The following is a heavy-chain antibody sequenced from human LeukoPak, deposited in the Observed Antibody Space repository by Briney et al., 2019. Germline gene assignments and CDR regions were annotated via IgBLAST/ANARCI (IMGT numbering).Heavy chain of an antibody. CDR2: ISSSSSYI. J-gene: IGHJ4*02. Sequence: PGGSLRLSCAASGFTFSSYSMNWVRQAPGKGLEWVSSISSSSSYIYYADSVKGRFTISRDNAKNSLYLQMNSLRAEDTAVHYCARAYDSSGYYASYWGQGTLVTVSS. CDR1: GFTFSSYS. CDR3: ARAYDSSGYYASY. V-gene: IGHV3-21*01. D-gene: IGHD3-22*01.